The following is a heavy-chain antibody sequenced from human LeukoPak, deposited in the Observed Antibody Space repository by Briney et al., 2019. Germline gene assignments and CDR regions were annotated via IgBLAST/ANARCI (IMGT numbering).Heavy chain of an antibody. CDR2: FDPEDGET. D-gene: IGHD2-2*01. V-gene: IGHV1-24*01. CDR1: GYTLTELS. CDR3: ATSYCSSTSCRSVEYFQH. J-gene: IGHJ1*01. Sequence: ASVKVSCKVSGYTLTELSMHWVRQAPGKGLEWMGGFDPEDGETIYAQKFQGRVTMTEDTSTDTAYMELSSLRSEDTAVYYCATSYCSSTSCRSVEYFQHWGQGTLVTVS.